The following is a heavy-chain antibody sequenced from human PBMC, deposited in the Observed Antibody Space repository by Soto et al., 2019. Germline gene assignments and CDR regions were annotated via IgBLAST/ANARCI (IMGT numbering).Heavy chain of an antibody. CDR2: ISGGGGT. Sequence: EVQLLESGGGLVQPGGSLRLSCAVSGFTFSRYAMNWVRQAPGKGLEWVSGISGGGGTYYADSVKGRFTISRNNSKNTLYQQMNSRRAEDTAVYSWAGGVYDGVPYFAHLDVSGRGTTVTVSS. D-gene: IGHD2-8*01. J-gene: IGHJ6*04. CDR1: GFTFSRYA. V-gene: IGHV3-23*01. CDR3: AGGVYDGVPYFAHLDV.